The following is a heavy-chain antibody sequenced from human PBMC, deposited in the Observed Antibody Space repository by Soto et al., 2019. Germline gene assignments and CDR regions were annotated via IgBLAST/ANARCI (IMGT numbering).Heavy chain of an antibody. CDR1: GFTVSSNY. CDR2: IYSGGST. J-gene: IGHJ4*02. CDR3: ANLLYGSEYYLDY. Sequence: PEGSRKLSCAASGFTVSSNYMSWVRQAPGKGLEWVSVIYSGGSTYYADSVKGRFTISRDNSKNTLYLQMNSLRAEDTAVYYCANLLYGSEYYLDYWGQGTLVTVSS. D-gene: IGHD3-10*01. V-gene: IGHV3-66*01.